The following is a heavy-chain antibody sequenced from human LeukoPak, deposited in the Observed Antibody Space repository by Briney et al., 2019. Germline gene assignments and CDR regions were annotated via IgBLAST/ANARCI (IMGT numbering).Heavy chain of an antibody. CDR3: ARVGYYDSSGYRGIFDY. CDR2: ISAYNGNT. Sequence: ASVKVSCKASGYSFTNYGISWVRQAPGQGLEWMGWISAYNGNTNSAQKLQGRVTMTTDTSTSTAYMELGSLRSDDTAVYYCARVGYYDSSGYRGIFDYWGQGTLVTVSS. J-gene: IGHJ4*02. V-gene: IGHV1-18*01. D-gene: IGHD3-22*01. CDR1: GYSFTNYG.